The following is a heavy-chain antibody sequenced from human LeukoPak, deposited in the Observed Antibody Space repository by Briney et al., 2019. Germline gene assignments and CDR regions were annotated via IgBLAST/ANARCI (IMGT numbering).Heavy chain of an antibody. CDR3: AKWKVWTVTTGGGDY. CDR1: GFTFSSYG. J-gene: IGHJ4*02. D-gene: IGHD4-17*01. V-gene: IGHV3-30*18. CDR2: ISYDGSNK. Sequence: GGSLRLSCAASGFTFSSYGMHWVRQAPGKGLEWVAVISYDGSNKYYADSVKGRFTISRDNSKNTLYLQMNSLRAEDTAVYYCAKWKVWTVTTGGGDYWGQGTLVTVSS.